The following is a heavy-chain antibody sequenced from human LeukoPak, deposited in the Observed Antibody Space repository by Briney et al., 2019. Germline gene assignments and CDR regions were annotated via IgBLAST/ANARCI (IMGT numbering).Heavy chain of an antibody. CDR2: ISDSGRI. Sequence: SETLSLTCAVYGGSFSNYYWSWIRQPPGKGLEWIGEISDSGRINYNPSLMSRVTVSVDTSKNQFSLRLTSVTATDTAVYYCARRWNYGRNYYIDVWGNGATVSVSS. CDR3: ARRWNYGRNYYIDV. J-gene: IGHJ6*03. D-gene: IGHD1-7*01. CDR1: GGSFSNYY. V-gene: IGHV4-34*01.